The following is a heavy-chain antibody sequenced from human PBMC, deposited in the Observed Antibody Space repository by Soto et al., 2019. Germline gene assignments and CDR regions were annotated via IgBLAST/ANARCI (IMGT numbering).Heavy chain of an antibody. CDR2: INPNSGGT. Sequence: ASVKVSCKASGYTFTGYYMHWVRQAPGQGLEWMGWINPNSGGTNYAQKFQGWVTMTRDTSSRTAYMELSRLRSDDTAAYYCARSRLYVPTIGYAFDIWGQGTMVTVSS. D-gene: IGHD3-16*01. V-gene: IGHV1-2*04. CDR3: ARSRLYVPTIGYAFDI. J-gene: IGHJ3*02. CDR1: GYTFTGYY.